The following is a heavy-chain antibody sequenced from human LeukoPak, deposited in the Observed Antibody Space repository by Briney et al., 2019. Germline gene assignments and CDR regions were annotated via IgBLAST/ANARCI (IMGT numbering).Heavy chain of an antibody. V-gene: IGHV4-39*01. CDR3: ARQVTVGSFFDY. J-gene: IGHJ4*02. CDR1: GGSISSSSYY. CDR2: IYYSGST. Sequence: SETLSLTCTVSGGSISSSSYYWGWIRQPPGKGLEWIGSIYYSGSTYYNPSLKSRVTRSVDTSKNQFSLKLSSVTAADTAVYYCARQVTVGSFFDYWGQGTLVTVSS. D-gene: IGHD2-21*02.